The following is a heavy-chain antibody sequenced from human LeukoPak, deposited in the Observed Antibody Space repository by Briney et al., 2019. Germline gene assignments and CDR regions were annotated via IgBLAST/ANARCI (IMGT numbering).Heavy chain of an antibody. CDR1: GYSISSGYY. J-gene: IGHJ4*02. D-gene: IGHD3-3*01. V-gene: IGHV4-38-2*01. Sequence: SETLSLTCAVSGYSISSGYYWGWIRQPPGKGLEWIWSIYHSGSTYYNPSLKSRVTISVDTSKNQFSLKLSSVTAADTAVYYCARVRFLEWSPQYYFDYWGQGTLVTVSS. CDR2: IYHSGST. CDR3: ARVRFLEWSPQYYFDY.